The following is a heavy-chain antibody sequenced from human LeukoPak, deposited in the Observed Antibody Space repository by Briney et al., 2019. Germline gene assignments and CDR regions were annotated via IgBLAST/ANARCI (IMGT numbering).Heavy chain of an antibody. J-gene: IGHJ5*02. D-gene: IGHD3-16*01. V-gene: IGHV1-46*03. CDR1: GETFTTYY. CDR2: INPSDGST. Sequence: WATVKVSCKASGETFTTYYIHWVRQAPGQGLEWMGIINPSDGSTTYAQKFQGRATMTRDTSTSTVYMELSSLTSEDTAVYFCAKCRSPSKYDYVWGRNWFDPWGPGTLVTVSS. CDR3: AKCRSPSKYDYVWGRNWFDP.